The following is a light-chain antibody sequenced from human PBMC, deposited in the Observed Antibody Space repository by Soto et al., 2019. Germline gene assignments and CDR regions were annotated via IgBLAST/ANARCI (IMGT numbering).Light chain of an antibody. CDR1: QGIRGS. CDR3: QQLSSYPLT. CDR2: AAS. Sequence: DIQLTQSPSFLSASEGDRVAITCRASQGIRGSLAWFQQKPGKAPKLLIYAASTLQSGVPSRFSGSGSGTEFTLTISSLQPEDFATYYCQQLSSYPLTFGGGTTLEIK. J-gene: IGKJ4*01. V-gene: IGKV1-9*01.